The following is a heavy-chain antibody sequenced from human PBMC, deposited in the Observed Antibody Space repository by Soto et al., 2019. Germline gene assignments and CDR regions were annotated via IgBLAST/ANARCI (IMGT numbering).Heavy chain of an antibody. J-gene: IGHJ4*02. CDR3: AKEKYTNVYLWKYFDY. CDR1: GFTFSSYA. V-gene: IGHV3-23*01. Sequence: VQVLESGGGLVQPGGSLRLSCAASGFTFSSYAMSWVRQAPGKGLEWVSAISGSGDSTYYADSVKGRFTISRDNSESTLYLQMNSLRAEDTAVYYCAKEKYTNVYLWKYFDYWGQGTLVTVSS. CDR2: ISGSGDST. D-gene: IGHD3-16*01.